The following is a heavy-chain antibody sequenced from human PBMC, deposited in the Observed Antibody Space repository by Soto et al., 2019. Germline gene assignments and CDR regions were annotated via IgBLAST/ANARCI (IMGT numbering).Heavy chain of an antibody. J-gene: IGHJ6*02. Sequence: VSCKASGGTFSSYAISWVRQAPGQGLEWMGGIIPIFGTANYAQKLQGRVTMTTDTSTSTAYMELRSLRSDDTAVYYCARYGYYYGSGSHYYYGMDVWGQGTTVTVSS. V-gene: IGHV1-69*05. CDR1: GGTFSSYA. D-gene: IGHD3-10*01. CDR2: IIPIFGTA. CDR3: ARYGYYYGSGSHYYYGMDV.